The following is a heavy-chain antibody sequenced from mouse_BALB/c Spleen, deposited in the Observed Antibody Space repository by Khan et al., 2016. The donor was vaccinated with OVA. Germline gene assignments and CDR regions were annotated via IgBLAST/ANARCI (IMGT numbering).Heavy chain of an antibody. J-gene: IGHJ3*01. CDR1: GYTFTSYY. CDR3: TRSGYGSFAY. V-gene: IGHV1S81*02. Sequence: QVQLQQSGAELVKPGASVRLSCKASGYTFTSYYLYWVKQRPGQGLEWIGDINPSSGGTNFNEKFKSKATLTVDKSSSTAYIQLNSLTSEDSAVYYCTRSGYGSFAYWGQGTLDTVSA. CDR2: INPSSGGT. D-gene: IGHD2-2*01.